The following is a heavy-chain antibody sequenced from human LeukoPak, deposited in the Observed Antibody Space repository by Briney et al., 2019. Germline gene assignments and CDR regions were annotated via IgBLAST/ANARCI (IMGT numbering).Heavy chain of an antibody. J-gene: IGHJ4*02. CDR3: ASRHCSGENCYAGPLDF. CDR1: GFTFSSYA. D-gene: IGHD2-8*02. V-gene: IGHV3-30-3*01. Sequence: GGSLRLSCAASGFTFSSYAMHWVRQAPGKGLEWVAVISYDGSNKYYADSVKGRFTISRDNSKNTLYLQMNNQRGEDTAVYYCASRHCSGENCYAGPLDFWGQGIQVTVSS. CDR2: ISYDGSNK.